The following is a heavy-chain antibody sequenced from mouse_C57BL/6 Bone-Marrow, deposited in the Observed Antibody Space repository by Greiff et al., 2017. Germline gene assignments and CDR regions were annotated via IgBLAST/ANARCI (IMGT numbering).Heavy chain of an antibody. CDR2: ISSGGSYT. V-gene: IGHV5-6*02. Sequence: EVMLVESGGDLVKPGGSLKLSCAASGFTFSSYGMSWVRQTPDKRLEWVATISSGGSYTYYPDSVKGRFTISRDTAKNTLYLQMSSLKSEDTAMYYCARRGDGRDWYFDVWGTGTTVTGSS. CDR1: GFTFSSYG. CDR3: ARRGDGRDWYFDV. J-gene: IGHJ1*03.